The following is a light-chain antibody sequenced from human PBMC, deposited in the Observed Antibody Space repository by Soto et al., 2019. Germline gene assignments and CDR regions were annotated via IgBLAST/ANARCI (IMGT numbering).Light chain of an antibody. CDR1: QSVSSN. CDR2: GAS. Sequence: EMMMTRSPATGSVSPVEVATLSCRASQSVSSNLAWYQQKPGQAPRLLIYGASTRATGIPARFSGSGSGTEFTLTISSLQSEDFAVYYCQQYNNWPPWTFGQGTKVDIK. CDR3: QQYNNWPPWT. J-gene: IGKJ1*01. V-gene: IGKV3-15*01.